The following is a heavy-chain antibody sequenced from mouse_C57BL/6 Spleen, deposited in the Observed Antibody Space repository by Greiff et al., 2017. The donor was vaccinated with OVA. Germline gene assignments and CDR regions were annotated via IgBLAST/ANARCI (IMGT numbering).Heavy chain of an antibody. CDR3: AYYYGSSFGGY. J-gene: IGHJ2*01. D-gene: IGHD1-1*01. V-gene: IGHV1-82*01. Sequence: QVQLKQSGPELVKPGASVKISCKASGYAFSSSWMNWVKQRPGKGLEWIGRIYPGDGDTNYNGKFKGKATLTADKSSSTAYMQLSSLTSEDSAVYFCAYYYGSSFGGYWGQGTTLTVSS. CDR2: IYPGDGDT. CDR1: GYAFSSSW.